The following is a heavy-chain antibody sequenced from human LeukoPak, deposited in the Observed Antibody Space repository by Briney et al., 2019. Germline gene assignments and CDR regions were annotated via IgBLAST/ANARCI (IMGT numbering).Heavy chain of an antibody. Sequence: GGSLRLSCAGSGFSFSSYGMHWVRPAPGKGLEWVTFIQYDGSKKYYADSVKGRFTISRDNSKNTLYLEMNSLRAEDTAVYYCAKDIGSYYDYWGQGILVTVSS. D-gene: IGHD3-10*01. CDR3: AKDIGSYYDY. CDR1: GFSFSSYG. J-gene: IGHJ4*02. V-gene: IGHV3-30*02. CDR2: IQYDGSKK.